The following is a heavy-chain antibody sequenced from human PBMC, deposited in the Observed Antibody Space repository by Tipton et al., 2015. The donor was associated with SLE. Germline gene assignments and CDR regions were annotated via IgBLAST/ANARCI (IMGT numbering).Heavy chain of an antibody. V-gene: IGHV4-34*01. CDR1: GGSFSGYY. CDR2: INHSGST. Sequence: TLSLTCVVYGGSFSGYYWSWIRQPPGKGLEWIGEINHSGSTNYNLSLKSRVTISVDTSKNEFSLNLSPVTAADTAVYYCARGLQDLGEFDYWGQGTLVTVSS. D-gene: IGHD3-10*01. J-gene: IGHJ4*02. CDR3: ARGLQDLGEFDY.